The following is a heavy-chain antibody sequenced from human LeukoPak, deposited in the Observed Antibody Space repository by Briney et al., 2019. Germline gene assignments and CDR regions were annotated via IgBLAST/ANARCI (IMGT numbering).Heavy chain of an antibody. Sequence: GGSLRLSCAASGFTFSSYAMHWVRQAPGKGLEWVAVISYDGSNKYYADSVKGRFTISRDNSKNTLYLQMNSLRAEDTAVYYCARPPQRGSSSSFDYWGQGTLVTVSS. J-gene: IGHJ4*02. CDR1: GFTFSSYA. V-gene: IGHV3-30-3*01. CDR2: ISYDGSNK. D-gene: IGHD6-6*01. CDR3: ARPPQRGSSSSFDY.